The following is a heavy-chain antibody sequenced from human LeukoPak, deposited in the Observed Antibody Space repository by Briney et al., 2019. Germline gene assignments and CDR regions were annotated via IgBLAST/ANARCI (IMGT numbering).Heavy chain of an antibody. CDR3: ARGHDYDSSVAY. J-gene: IGHJ4*02. Sequence: GGSLRVSCAASGFTVSSNYMSWVRQAPGKGLDWVSVIYSGGSTYYADSVKGRFTISRDNSKNTLYLQMNSLRAEDTAVYYCARGHDYDSSVAYWGQGTLVTVSS. D-gene: IGHD3-22*01. CDR1: GFTVSSNY. V-gene: IGHV3-66*01. CDR2: IYSGGST.